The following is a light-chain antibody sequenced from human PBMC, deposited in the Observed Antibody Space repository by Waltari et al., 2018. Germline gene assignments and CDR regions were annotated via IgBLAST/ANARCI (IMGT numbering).Light chain of an antibody. V-gene: IGLV3-21*02. CDR1: NLESKS. J-gene: IGLJ1*01. CDR2: DNS. CDR3: QVWDITSDHFV. Sequence: SYVLTQPPSVSVAPGQTARITCGGNNLESKSVHWYQQKPGQAPVLVVYDNSDRPSGIPERFSGSNSGNTATLTISRVEAGDEADYYCQVWDITSDHFVFGTGTKVTVL.